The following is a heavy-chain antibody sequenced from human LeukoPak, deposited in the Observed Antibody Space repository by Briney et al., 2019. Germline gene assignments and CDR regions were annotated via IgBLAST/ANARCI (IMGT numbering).Heavy chain of an antibody. J-gene: IGHJ4*02. CDR3: ARVRGYCSSTSCPPGDY. Sequence: ASVKVSCKASGYTFTSYDINWVRQATGQGLEWMGWINPNSGGTNYAQKFQGRVTMTRDTSISTAYMELSRLRSDDTAVYYCARVRGYCSSTSCPPGDYWGQGTLVTVSS. CDR1: GYTFTSYD. V-gene: IGHV1-2*02. CDR2: INPNSGGT. D-gene: IGHD2-2*01.